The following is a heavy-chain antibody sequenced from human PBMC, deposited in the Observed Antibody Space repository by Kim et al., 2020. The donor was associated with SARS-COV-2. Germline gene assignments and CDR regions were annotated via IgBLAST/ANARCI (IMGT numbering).Heavy chain of an antibody. CDR3: ARAGSGSIGDMDV. V-gene: IGHV4-34*01. CDR1: GGSFSGYY. D-gene: IGHD3-10*01. CDR2: INHSGST. Sequence: SETLSLTCAVYGGSFSGYYWSWIRQPPGKGLEWIGEINHSGSTNYNPSLKSRVTISVDTSKNQFSLKLSSVTAADTAVYYCARAGSGSIGDMDVWGKGTTVTVSS. J-gene: IGHJ6*03.